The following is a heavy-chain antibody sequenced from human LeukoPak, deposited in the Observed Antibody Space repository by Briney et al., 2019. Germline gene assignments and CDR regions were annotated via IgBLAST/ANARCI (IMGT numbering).Heavy chain of an antibody. CDR3: ARVPSYYNAFDI. CDR2: IYYSGST. Sequence: SGTLSLTCTVSGGSLSSSSYYWGWIRQPPGRGLEWIGSIYYSGSTYYNPSLKSRVTISVDTSKNQFSLKLSSVTAADTAVYYCARVPSYYNAFDIWGQGTMVTVSS. J-gene: IGHJ3*02. CDR1: GGSLSSSSYY. V-gene: IGHV4-39*07. D-gene: IGHD2/OR15-2a*01.